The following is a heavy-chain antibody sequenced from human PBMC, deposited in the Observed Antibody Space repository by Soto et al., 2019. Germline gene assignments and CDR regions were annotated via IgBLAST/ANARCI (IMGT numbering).Heavy chain of an antibody. V-gene: IGHV3-11*01. CDR3: ARARRGVGVLYGMDV. Sequence: GGSLRLSCAASGFTFIDYYMSWSRQAPGKGLEWVSYISSSGSTIYYADSVKGRFTTSRDNAKNSLYLQMNSLRAEDTAVYYCARARRGVGVLYGMDVWGQGTTVTVSS. CDR2: ISSSGSTI. D-gene: IGHD1-26*01. J-gene: IGHJ6*02. CDR1: GFTFIDYY.